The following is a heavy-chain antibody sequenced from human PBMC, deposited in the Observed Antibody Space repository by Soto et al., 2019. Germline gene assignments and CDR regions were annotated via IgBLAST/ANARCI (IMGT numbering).Heavy chain of an antibody. D-gene: IGHD6-19*01. Sequence: ASVKVSCKASGYTFTSYYMKWVRQAPGQGLEWMGIINPSGGSTSYAQKFQGRVTMTRDTSTSTVYMELSSLRSEDTAVYYCARERSPPGIAVAGPLTAYGMDVWGQGTTVTVS. CDR2: INPSGGST. J-gene: IGHJ6*02. V-gene: IGHV1-46*01. CDR1: GYTFTSYY. CDR3: ARERSPPGIAVAGPLTAYGMDV.